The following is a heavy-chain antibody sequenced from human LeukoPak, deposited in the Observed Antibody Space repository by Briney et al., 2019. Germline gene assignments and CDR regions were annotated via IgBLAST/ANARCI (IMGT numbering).Heavy chain of an antibody. D-gene: IGHD3-10*01. CDR2: INHSGST. J-gene: IGHJ3*02. V-gene: IGHV4-34*01. CDR3: ARWHYYGSGSYYKHAFDI. CDR1: GGSFSGYY. Sequence: SETLSLTCAVYGGSFSGYYWSWIRQPPGKGLEWIGEINHSGSTNYNPSLKSRVTISVDTSKNQLSLKLSSVTAADTAVYYCARWHYYGSGSYYKHAFDIWGQGTMVTVSS.